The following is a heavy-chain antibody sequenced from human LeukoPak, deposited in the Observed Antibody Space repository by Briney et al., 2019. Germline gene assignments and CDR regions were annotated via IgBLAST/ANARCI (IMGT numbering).Heavy chain of an antibody. J-gene: IGHJ4*02. CDR1: GYTFTGYY. CDR3: ARALGSYGYFFQAGD. D-gene: IGHD5-18*01. Sequence: ASVKVSCKASGYTFTGYYMHWVRQAPGQGLEWMGWTNPNSGGTNYAQKFQGRVTMARDTSISTAYMELSRLRSDDTAVYYCARALGSYGYFFQAGDWGQGTLVTVSS. V-gene: IGHV1-2*02. CDR2: TNPNSGGT.